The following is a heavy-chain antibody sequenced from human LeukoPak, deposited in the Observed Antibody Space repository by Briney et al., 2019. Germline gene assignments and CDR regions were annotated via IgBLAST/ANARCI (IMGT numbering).Heavy chain of an antibody. J-gene: IGHJ4*02. Sequence: GGSLRLSCAASGLTFSSYSMNWVRQAPGKGLEWVSSISSSSNYIYYADSVKGRFTISRDNAKNSLYLQMNSLRAEDTAVYYCARDGGYCTKGVCYLDYWGQGTLVTVSS. CDR3: ARDGGYCTKGVCYLDY. V-gene: IGHV3-21*01. CDR2: ISSSSNYI. CDR1: GLTFSSYS. D-gene: IGHD2-8*01.